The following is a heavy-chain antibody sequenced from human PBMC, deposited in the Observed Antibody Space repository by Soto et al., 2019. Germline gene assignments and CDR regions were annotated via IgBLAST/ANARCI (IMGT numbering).Heavy chain of an antibody. J-gene: IGHJ6*02. CDR2: IYYSGTT. V-gene: IGHV4-39*01. CDR1: GGSISSTSHH. CDR3: AAIGLRFLEWLLPDGPYGMDV. D-gene: IGHD3-3*01. Sequence: PSETLSLTCTVSGGSISSTSHHWAWIRQPPGKGPEWIGSIYYSGTTYYNPSPKSRLTISVDTSKNQFSLKLSSVTAADTAVYYCAAIGLRFLEWLLPDGPYGMDVWGQGTTVTVSS.